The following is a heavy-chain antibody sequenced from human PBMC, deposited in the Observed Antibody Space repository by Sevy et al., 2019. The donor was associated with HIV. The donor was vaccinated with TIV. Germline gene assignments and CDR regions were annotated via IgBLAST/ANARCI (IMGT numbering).Heavy chain of an antibody. J-gene: IGHJ4*02. V-gene: IGHV5-51*01. Sequence: GGSLRLSCKGSEYSFSNYWIGWVRQMPGKGLEWMGIIYPDDSDTRYSPSFQGQVTISVDKSINTDYLQWSSLKASDTAMYYCARRKPTASYYHDSSGSPGYFDYWGQGTLVTVSS. D-gene: IGHD3-22*01. CDR3: ARRKPTASYYHDSSGSPGYFDY. CDR2: IYPDDSDT. CDR1: EYSFSNYW.